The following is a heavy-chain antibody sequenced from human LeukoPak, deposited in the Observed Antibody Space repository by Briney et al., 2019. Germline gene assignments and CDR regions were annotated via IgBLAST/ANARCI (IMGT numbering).Heavy chain of an antibody. J-gene: IGHJ6*02. CDR1: GFTFGSYA. CDR3: AKDDSSGPRVHYCYGVVA. D-gene: IGHD3-22*01. V-gene: IGHV3-23*01. CDR2: ISGSGGSH. Sequence: GGSLRLSCAASGFTFGSYAMTWVRHAPGKGLEWVSDISGSGGSHYYADSVKGRFTISRDNSKNTLFLQMNNLRAEDTAVYYCAKDDSSGPRVHYCYGVVAWGQGTTVTVSS.